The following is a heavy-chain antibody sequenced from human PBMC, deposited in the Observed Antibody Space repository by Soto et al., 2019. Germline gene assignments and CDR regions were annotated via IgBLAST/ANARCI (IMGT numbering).Heavy chain of an antibody. CDR1: GFTFSSYS. J-gene: IGHJ6*02. Sequence: GGSLRLSCAASGFTFSSYSMNWVRQAPGKGLEWVSSISSSSSYIYYADSVKGRFTISRDNAKHSLYLQMNSLRAEDTAVYYCARDRAGYYGMDVWGQGTTVTVSS. CDR3: ARDRAGYYGMDV. CDR2: ISSSSSYI. D-gene: IGHD3-10*01. V-gene: IGHV3-21*01.